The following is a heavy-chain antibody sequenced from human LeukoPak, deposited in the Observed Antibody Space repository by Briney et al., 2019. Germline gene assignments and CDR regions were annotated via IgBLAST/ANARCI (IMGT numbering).Heavy chain of an antibody. CDR1: GYTFTSYG. Sequence: SVKVSCKASGYTFTSYGISWVRQAPGQGLEWMGGIIPIFGTANYAQKFQGRVTITADESTSTAYMELSSLRSEDTAVYYCARDRRMGVYYYYYMDVWGKGTTVTVSS. D-gene: IGHD1-26*01. J-gene: IGHJ6*03. CDR2: IIPIFGTA. V-gene: IGHV1-69*13. CDR3: ARDRRMGVYYYYYMDV.